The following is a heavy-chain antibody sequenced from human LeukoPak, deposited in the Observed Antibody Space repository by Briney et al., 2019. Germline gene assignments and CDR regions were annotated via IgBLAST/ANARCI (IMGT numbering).Heavy chain of an antibody. Sequence: PGGSLRLSCAASGFTISSNYMSWARQAPGKGLEWVSVIYSGGSTYYADSVKGRFTISRDNSKNTLHLQMNSLRAEDTAVYYCARLQGLHSDYWGQGTLVTVSS. D-gene: IGHD4-11*01. CDR1: GFTISSNY. J-gene: IGHJ4*02. V-gene: IGHV3-53*01. CDR2: IYSGGST. CDR3: ARLQGLHSDY.